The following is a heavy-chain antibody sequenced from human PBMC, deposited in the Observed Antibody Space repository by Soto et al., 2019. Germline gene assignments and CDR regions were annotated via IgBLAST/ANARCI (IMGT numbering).Heavy chain of an antibody. V-gene: IGHV3-30*18. CDR2: ISYDGSNK. J-gene: IGHJ4*02. Sequence: QVQLVESGGGVVQPGRSLRLSCAASGFTFSSYGMHWVRQAPGKGLEWVAVISYDGSNKNYADSVKGRFTISRDNSKNTLYLQMNSLRAEDTAVYYCAKDSSIAVALPRGCFDYWGQGTLVTVSS. D-gene: IGHD6-19*01. CDR1: GFTFSSYG. CDR3: AKDSSIAVALPRGCFDY.